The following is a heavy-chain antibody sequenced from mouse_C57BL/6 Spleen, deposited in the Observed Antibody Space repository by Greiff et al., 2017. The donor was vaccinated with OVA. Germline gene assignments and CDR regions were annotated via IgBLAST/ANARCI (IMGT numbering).Heavy chain of an antibody. V-gene: IGHV4-1*01. Sequence: PASAIDFSRYWMSWVRRAPGKGLEWIGEINPDSSTINYAPSLKDKFIISRDNAKNTLYLQMSKVRSEDTALYYCARHPNYYGSSHFDYWGQGTTLTVSS. D-gene: IGHD1-1*01. CDR3: ARHPNYYGSSHFDY. CDR2: INPDSSTI. CDR1: AIDFSRYW. J-gene: IGHJ2*01.